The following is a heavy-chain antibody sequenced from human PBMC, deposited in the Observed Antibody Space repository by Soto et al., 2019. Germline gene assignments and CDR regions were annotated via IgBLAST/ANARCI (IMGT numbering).Heavy chain of an antibody. D-gene: IGHD3-3*01. CDR2: ISGRGGST. J-gene: IGHJ4*02. CDR1: GFTFSSYA. V-gene: IGHV3-23*01. Sequence: GGSLRLSCAASGFTFSSYAMSWVRQAPGKGLEWVSAISGRGGSTYYADSVKGRFTISRDNSKNTLYLQMNSLRAEDTAVYYCAKDRPDYDFWSGYYAQTTDYWGQGTLVTVSS. CDR3: AKDRPDYDFWSGYYAQTTDY.